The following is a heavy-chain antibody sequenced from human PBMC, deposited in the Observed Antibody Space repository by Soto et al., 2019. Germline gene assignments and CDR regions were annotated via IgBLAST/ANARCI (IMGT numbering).Heavy chain of an antibody. CDR1: GGSISSGGYY. D-gene: IGHD2-2*01. J-gene: IGHJ5*02. Sequence: PSETLSLTCTVSGGSISSGGYYWSWIRQHPGKGLEWIGYIYYSGSTYYNPSLKSRVTISVDTSKNQFSLKLSSVTAADTAVYYCARFYCSSTSCYANWFDPGGQGTLVSVSS. CDR3: ARFYCSSTSCYANWFDP. V-gene: IGHV4-31*03. CDR2: IYYSGST.